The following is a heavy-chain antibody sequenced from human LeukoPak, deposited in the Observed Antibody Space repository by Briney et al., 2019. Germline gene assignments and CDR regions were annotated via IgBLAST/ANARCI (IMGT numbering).Heavy chain of an antibody. CDR3: TREPILLWFGEDMDV. CDR2: IFSSGST. D-gene: IGHD3-10*01. V-gene: IGHV4-61*02. CDR1: DGSISSSFNY. J-gene: IGHJ6*04. Sequence: SETLSLTCTVSDGSISSSFNYWSWIRQPAGKGLEWIGRIFSSGSTNYNPSLKSRVTITMDTSENEFSLKLSSVTAADTAVYYCTREPILLWFGEDMDVWGKGTTVTISS.